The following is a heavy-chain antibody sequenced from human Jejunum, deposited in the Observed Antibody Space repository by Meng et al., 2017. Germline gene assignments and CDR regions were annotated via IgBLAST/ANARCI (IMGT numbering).Heavy chain of an antibody. CDR1: GFTFRSYG. CDR2: IWFDGSKT. V-gene: IGHV3-33*01. Sequence: EAGVGVVQPGTSRRLSCAASGFTFRSYGMHWVRQAPGKGLEWVAVIWFDGSKTYYADSVKGRFTVSRDNSKNTLYLQMNSLRADDTAVYYCARYRSGSSDYWGPGTLVTVSS. D-gene: IGHD6-19*01. J-gene: IGHJ4*02. CDR3: ARYRSGSSDY.